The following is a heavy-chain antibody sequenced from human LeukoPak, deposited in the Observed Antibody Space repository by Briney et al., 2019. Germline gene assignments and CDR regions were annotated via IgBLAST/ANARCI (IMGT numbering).Heavy chain of an antibody. J-gene: IGHJ4*02. CDR2: ISENRYTT. V-gene: IGHV3-74*01. Sequence: GGSLRLSCAASGFTFSSHWMHWVRQAPGKGLVWVSRISENRYTTNYADSVKGRFTISRDNAKNTVYLQMNSLRVEDTAVYYCARDIVIGPGSCLDWGQGTLVTVSS. CDR1: GFTFSSHW. CDR3: ARDIVIGPGSCLD. D-gene: IGHD3-10*01.